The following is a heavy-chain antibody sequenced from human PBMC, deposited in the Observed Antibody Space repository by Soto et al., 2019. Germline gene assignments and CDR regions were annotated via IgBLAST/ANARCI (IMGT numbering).Heavy chain of an antibody. D-gene: IGHD1-26*01. V-gene: IGHV1-18*01. CDR3: ARSGEHPLDS. Sequence: GASVKVSCKTSGYTFTYYVINWVRQAPGQGLEWMGFSAHTGNTNYAQKFRGRVAMTTDTSTSTAYMEVRSLRSDDTAVYYCARSGEHPLDSWGQGTPVTVSS. CDR2: SAHTGNT. J-gene: IGHJ5*02. CDR1: GYTFTYYV.